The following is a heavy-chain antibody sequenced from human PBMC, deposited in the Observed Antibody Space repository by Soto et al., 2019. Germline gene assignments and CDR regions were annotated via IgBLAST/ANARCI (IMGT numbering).Heavy chain of an antibody. CDR1: GASINTAGPY. CDR2: IYYNGAT. D-gene: IGHD6-13*01. J-gene: IGHJ1*01. Sequence: QVHLQESGPGLVKPSQTLSLTCAVSGASINTAGPYWSWIRQLPGKGLEWMGYIYYNGATNYKPSLTSRLATSRDTGKTQFSLSLSSVTAADTAISFRARSGQITSSWYNPEFQHWGHGTLVTVSS. V-gene: IGHV4-31*11. CDR3: ARSGQITSSWYNPEFQH.